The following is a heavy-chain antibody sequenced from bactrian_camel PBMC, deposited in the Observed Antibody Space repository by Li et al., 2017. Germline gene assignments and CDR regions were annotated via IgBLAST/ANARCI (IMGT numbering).Heavy chain of an antibody. J-gene: IGHJ4*01. Sequence: VQLVESGGGSVEAGGSLRLSCAASEYIYPSYCMGWFRQAPGKEREGVAVIDADGRARTVDSVKGRFTISKDSAKNTLYLQMNNMKPEDTAVYYCAADDIDPSCSMVATAYNYWGQGTQV. CDR2: IDADGRA. V-gene: IGHV3S55*01. CDR1: EYIYPSYC. CDR3: AADDIDPSCSMVATAYNY. D-gene: IGHD2*01.